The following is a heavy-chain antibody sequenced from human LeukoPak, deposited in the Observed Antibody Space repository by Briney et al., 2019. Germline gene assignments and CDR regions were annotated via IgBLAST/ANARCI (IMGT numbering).Heavy chain of an antibody. V-gene: IGHV1-18*01. J-gene: IGHJ4*02. CDR2: ISAYNGNT. CDR3: ARPMRAGYSGAIPLY. D-gene: IGHD6-25*01. Sequence: GASVKVSCKASGSSGDTFNSHGVSWVRQAPGQGLEWMGWISAYNGNTNYAQKLQGRVTMTTDTSTSTAYMELRSLRSDDTAVYYCARPMRAGYSGAIPLYWGQGTLVTVSS. CDR1: GSSGDTFNSHG.